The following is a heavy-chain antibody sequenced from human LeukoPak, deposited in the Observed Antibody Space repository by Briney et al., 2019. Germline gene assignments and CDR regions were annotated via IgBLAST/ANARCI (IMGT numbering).Heavy chain of an antibody. CDR2: IYTSGST. D-gene: IGHD6-13*01. J-gene: IGHJ5*02. V-gene: IGHV4-61*02. CDR1: GGSISSGSYY. Sequence: SETLSLTCTVSGGSISSGSYYWSWIRQPAGKGLEWIGRIYTSGSTNYNPSLKSRVTISVDTSKNQFSLKLSSVTAADTAVYYCAREGRGSSWFSPSWFDPWGQGTLVTVSS. CDR3: AREGRGSSWFSPSWFDP.